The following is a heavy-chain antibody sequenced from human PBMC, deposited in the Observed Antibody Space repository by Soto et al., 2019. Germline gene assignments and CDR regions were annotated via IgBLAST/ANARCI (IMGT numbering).Heavy chain of an antibody. CDR1: GFTFSSYS. Sequence: PGGSLRLSCAASGFTFSSYSMNWVRQAPGKGLEWVSYISSSSSTIYYADSVRGRFTISRDNAKNSLYLQMNSLGDEDTAVYYCARAALYYDLGNWFDPWGQGTLVTVSS. CDR3: ARAALYYDLGNWFDP. V-gene: IGHV3-48*02. J-gene: IGHJ5*02. D-gene: IGHD3-3*01. CDR2: ISSSSSTI.